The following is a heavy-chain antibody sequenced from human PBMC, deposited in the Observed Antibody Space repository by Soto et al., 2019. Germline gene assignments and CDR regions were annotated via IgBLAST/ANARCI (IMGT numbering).Heavy chain of an antibody. J-gene: IGHJ5*02. CDR2: IYPGDSDT. Sequence: EVQLVQSGAEVKKPGESLKISCKGSGYSFTSYWIGWVRQMPGKGLEWMGIIYPGDSDTRYSPSFQGQVTISADKSISTAYLQWSSLKASDTAMYYCARSSYGSGSYYNRPEGNWFDPWGQGTLVTVSS. CDR3: ARSSYGSGSYYNRPEGNWFDP. CDR1: GYSFTSYW. D-gene: IGHD3-10*01. V-gene: IGHV5-51*03.